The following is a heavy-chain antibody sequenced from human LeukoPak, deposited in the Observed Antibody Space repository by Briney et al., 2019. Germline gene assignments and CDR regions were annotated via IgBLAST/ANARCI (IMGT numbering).Heavy chain of an antibody. CDR3: ARVVVTYYDILTAHMGGIFDY. Sequence: ASVKVSCKASGYTFTGYYMHWVRQAPGQGLEWMGWINPNSGGTNYAQKFQGRVTMTRDTSISTAYMELSRLRSDDTAVYYCARVVVTYYDILTAHMGGIFDYWGQGTLVTVSS. V-gene: IGHV1-2*02. D-gene: IGHD3-9*01. CDR2: INPNSGGT. CDR1: GYTFTGYY. J-gene: IGHJ4*02.